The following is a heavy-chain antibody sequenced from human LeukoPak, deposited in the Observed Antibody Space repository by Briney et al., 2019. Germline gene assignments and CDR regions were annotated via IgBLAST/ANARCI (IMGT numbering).Heavy chain of an antibody. CDR3: ARRYYYDSSGYYLAHDAFDI. CDR1: GYSFTSHW. Sequence: HGESLKISCKGSGYSFTSHWIGWVRQMPGKGLEWMGISYAGDSETRHSPSFRGQVTISADKSISTAYLQWSSLKASDTAMYYCARRYYYDSSGYYLAHDAFDIWGQGTMVTVSS. V-gene: IGHV5-51*01. CDR2: SYAGDSET. D-gene: IGHD3-22*01. J-gene: IGHJ3*02.